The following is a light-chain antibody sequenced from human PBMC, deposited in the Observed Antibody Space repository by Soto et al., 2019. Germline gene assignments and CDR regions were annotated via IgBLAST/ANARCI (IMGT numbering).Light chain of an antibody. CDR2: AAS. Sequence: DIQMTQSPSSLSASVGDRVTITCRTSQSINIFLNWSQQKVGEPPKLLIFAASSLQSGVPSRFSGSRSGPDFTLTISSLQSEEVATYYCQQSYSSPPTFGQGTKVDIK. V-gene: IGKV1-39*01. J-gene: IGKJ1*01. CDR3: QQSYSSPPT. CDR1: QSINIF.